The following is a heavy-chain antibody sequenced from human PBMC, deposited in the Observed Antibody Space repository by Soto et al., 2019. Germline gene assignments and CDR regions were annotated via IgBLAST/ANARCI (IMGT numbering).Heavy chain of an antibody. V-gene: IGHV3-30-3*01. CDR3: SRDRPRGTSRPNYYYGMDV. J-gene: IGHJ6*02. CDR1: GFTFSSYA. D-gene: IGHD2-2*01. Sequence: PGGSLRLSCAASGFTFSSYAMHWVRQAPGKGLEWVAVISYDGSNKYYADSVKGRFTISRDNSKNTLYLQMNSLRAEDTAVYYCSRDRPRGTSRPNYYYGMDVWGQGTTVTVSS. CDR2: ISYDGSNK.